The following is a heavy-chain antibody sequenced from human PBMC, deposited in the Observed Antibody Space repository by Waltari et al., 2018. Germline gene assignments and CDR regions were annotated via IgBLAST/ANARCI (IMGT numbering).Heavy chain of an antibody. CDR3: ARNWNDVGWFDP. CDR2: ITPSCGST. V-gene: IGHV1-46*01. J-gene: IGHJ5*02. D-gene: IGHD1-1*01. Sequence: QVQLVQSGAEVKKPGASVKVSCKASGYTFTSYYMHWVRQAPGQGLEGMGIITPSCGSTSDAQKFQGRATMTRDTSTSTVYMELSSLRSEDTAVYYCARNWNDVGWFDPWGQGTLVTVSS. CDR1: GYTFTSYY.